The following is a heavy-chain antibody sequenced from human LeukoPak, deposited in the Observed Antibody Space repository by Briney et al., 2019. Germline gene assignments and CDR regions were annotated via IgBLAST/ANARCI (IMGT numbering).Heavy chain of an antibody. CDR2: IYHSGST. CDR3: ARLDIVVVVAATRGYSYAYYFDY. J-gene: IGHJ4*02. D-gene: IGHD2-15*01. V-gene: IGHV4-38-2*02. Sequence: AETLSLTCTVSGYSISSGYYWGWIRQPPGKGLEWIGSIYHSGSTYYNPSLKSRVTISVDTSKNQFSLKLSSVTAADTAVYYCARLDIVVVVAATRGYSYAYYFDYWGQGTLVTVSS. CDR1: GYSISSGYY.